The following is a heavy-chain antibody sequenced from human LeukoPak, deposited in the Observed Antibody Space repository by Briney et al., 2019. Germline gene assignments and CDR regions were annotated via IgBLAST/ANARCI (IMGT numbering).Heavy chain of an antibody. J-gene: IGHJ1*01. CDR2: IYCYDDK. CDR3: AHSQDSYCGGDCYSQTEYFQH. Sequence: GPTLVTPTQPLTLTCTFSGFSLSASAVGVGWIRQPPGKALEWLALIYCYDDKRYSQSLKRRLTITKDTSKNQVVLTMTNMDPVDTATYYCAHSQDSYCGGDCYSQTEYFQHWGQGTLVTVSS. CDR1: GFSLSASAVG. V-gene: IGHV2-5*01. D-gene: IGHD2-21*02.